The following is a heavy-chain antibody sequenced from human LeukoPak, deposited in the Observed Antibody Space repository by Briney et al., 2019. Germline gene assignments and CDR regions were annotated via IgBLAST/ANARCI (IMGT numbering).Heavy chain of an antibody. CDR2: IYSGGST. Sequence: GGSLRLSCTASGFTFSDYWMSWVRQAPGKGLEWVSVIYSGGSTYYADSVKGRFTISRDNSKNTLYLQMNSLRAEDTAVYYCARVYDYGDYGFDYWGQGTLVTVSS. J-gene: IGHJ4*02. CDR3: ARVYDYGDYGFDY. D-gene: IGHD4-17*01. V-gene: IGHV3-66*01. CDR1: GFTFSDYW.